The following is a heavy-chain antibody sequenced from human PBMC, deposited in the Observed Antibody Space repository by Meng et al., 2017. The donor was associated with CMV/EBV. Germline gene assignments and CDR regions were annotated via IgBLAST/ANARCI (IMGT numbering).Heavy chain of an antibody. Sequence: GESLKISCAASGFTVSSYSMNWVRQAPGKGLEWVSSISSSSSYIYYADSVKGRFTISRDNAKNSLYLQMNSLRAEDTAVYYCARDSRDYDFWSGRRRYYYYGMDVWGQGTTVTVSS. CDR1: GFTVSSYS. D-gene: IGHD3-3*01. CDR2: ISSSSSYI. CDR3: ARDSRDYDFWSGRRRYYYYGMDV. J-gene: IGHJ6*02. V-gene: IGHV3-21*01.